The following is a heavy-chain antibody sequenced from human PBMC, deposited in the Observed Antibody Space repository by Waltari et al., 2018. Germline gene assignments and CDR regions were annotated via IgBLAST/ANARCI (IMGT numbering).Heavy chain of an antibody. CDR1: NFDFGEYG. CDR3: TRVLRYFDWSTKDY. CDR2: IRIKAYGETT. J-gene: IGHJ4*02. Sequence: EVLLVESGGGMVQPGRSLTLSCAAYNFDFGEYGMSWVRQAPGKGLEGVGFIRIKAYGETTEYAASVKGRFIISRDDSRSIAYLQMNSLNTEDTAVYYCTRVLRYFDWSTKDYWGQGTLVTVSS. D-gene: IGHD3-9*01. V-gene: IGHV3-49*04.